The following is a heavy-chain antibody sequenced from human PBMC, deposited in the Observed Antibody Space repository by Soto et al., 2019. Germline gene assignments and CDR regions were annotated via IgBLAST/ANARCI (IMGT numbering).Heavy chain of an antibody. V-gene: IGHV3-23*01. Sequence: GGSLRLSCAASGFTFSSYAMSWVRQAPGKGLEWVSAISGSGGTTYYPDSVKGRFTISRDNSKNTLYLQMNSLRAEDTAVYYCARDGSLRFLEWLLHYQGAYYYYGMDVWGHGTTVTVS. J-gene: IGHJ6*02. CDR1: GFTFSSYA. CDR2: ISGSGGTT. D-gene: IGHD3-3*01. CDR3: ARDGSLRFLEWLLHYQGAYYYYGMDV.